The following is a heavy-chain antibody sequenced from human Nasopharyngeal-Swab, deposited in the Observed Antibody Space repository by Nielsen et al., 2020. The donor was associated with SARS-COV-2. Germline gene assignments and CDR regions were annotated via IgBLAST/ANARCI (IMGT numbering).Heavy chain of an antibody. J-gene: IGHJ4*02. CDR2: ISYDGSNK. D-gene: IGHD6-19*01. V-gene: IGHV3-30*03. Sequence: GGSLRLSCAASGFTFSSYGMHWVRQAPGKGLEWVAVISYDGSNKYYADSVKGRFTISRDNSKNTLYLQVNSLRAEDTAVYYCARGPWKQWLVLLVASPFDYWGQGTRVTVSS. CDR1: GFTFSSYG. CDR3: ARGPWKQWLVLLVASPFDY.